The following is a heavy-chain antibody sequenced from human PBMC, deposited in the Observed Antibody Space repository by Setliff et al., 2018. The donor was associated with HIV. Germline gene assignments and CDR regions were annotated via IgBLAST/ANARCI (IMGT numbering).Heavy chain of an antibody. Sequence: GASVKVSCKASRSTFNSHTINWVRQAPGQGLDWMGRIIPILGVANYAQRFQGKVTITADKSTSTAYMELSGLRSEDTALYYCALDLPGPAITSGWMKNWFDPWGQGTLVTVSS. J-gene: IGHJ5*02. CDR1: RSTFNSHT. D-gene: IGHD6-19*01. CDR2: IIPILGVA. V-gene: IGHV1-69*02. CDR3: ALDLPGPAITSGWMKNWFDP.